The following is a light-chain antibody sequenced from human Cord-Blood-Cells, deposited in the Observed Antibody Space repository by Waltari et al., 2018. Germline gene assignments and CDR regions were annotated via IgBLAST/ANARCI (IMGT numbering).Light chain of an antibody. CDR1: SSDVDGYNY. V-gene: IGLV2-14*01. J-gene: IGLJ3*02. CDR3: SSYTSSSTLDWV. CDR2: DVR. Sequence: QSALTQPASVSASPGQSITISCTGTSSDVDGYNYVSWYQQPPGKAPKLMIYDVRNRPSGVSNRFSGSKSGNTASLTISGLQAEDEADYYCSSYTSSSTLDWVFGGGTKLTVL.